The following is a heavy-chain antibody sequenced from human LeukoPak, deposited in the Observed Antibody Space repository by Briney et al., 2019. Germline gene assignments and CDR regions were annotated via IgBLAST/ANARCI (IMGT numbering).Heavy chain of an antibody. J-gene: IGHJ4*02. V-gene: IGHV3-23*01. Sequence: PGESLRLSCAASGFTVSSNYMSWVRQAPGKGLEWVSAISGSGGSTYYADSVKGRFTISRDNSKNTLYLQMNSLRAEDTAVYYCAKDQRGAALDYWGQGTLVTVSS. D-gene: IGHD2-15*01. CDR1: GFTVSSNY. CDR3: AKDQRGAALDY. CDR2: ISGSGGST.